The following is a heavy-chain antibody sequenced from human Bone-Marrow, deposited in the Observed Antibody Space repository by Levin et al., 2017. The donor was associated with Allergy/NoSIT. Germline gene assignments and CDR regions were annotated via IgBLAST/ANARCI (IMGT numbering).Heavy chain of an antibody. D-gene: IGHD6-19*01. CDR1: GFTFSSYG. Sequence: GESLKISCAASGFTFSSYGMHWVRQAPGKGLEWVAVIWYDGSNKYYADSVKGRFTISRDNSKNTLYLQMNSLRAEDTAVYYCARVAHSSGWFWSSYWGQGTLVTVSS. CDR2: IWYDGSNK. CDR3: ARVAHSSGWFWSSY. V-gene: IGHV3-33*01. J-gene: IGHJ4*02.